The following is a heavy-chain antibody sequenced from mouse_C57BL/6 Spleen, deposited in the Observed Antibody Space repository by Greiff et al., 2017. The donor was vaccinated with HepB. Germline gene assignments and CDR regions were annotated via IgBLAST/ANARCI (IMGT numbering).Heavy chain of an antibody. Sequence: EVNVVESGGGLVKPGGSLKLSCAASGFTFSSYTMSWVRQTPEKRLEWVATISGGGGNTYYPDSVKGRFTISRDNAKNTLYLQMSSLRSEDTALYYCARPGKGNYFDYWGQGTTLTVSS. V-gene: IGHV5-9*01. CDR2: ISGGGGNT. J-gene: IGHJ2*01. CDR1: GFTFSSYT. CDR3: ARPGKGNYFDY.